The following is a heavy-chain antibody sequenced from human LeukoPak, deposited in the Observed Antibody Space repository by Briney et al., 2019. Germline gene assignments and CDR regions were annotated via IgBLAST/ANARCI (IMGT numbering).Heavy chain of an antibody. CDR3: AKDRGGGMATRSYYFDY. D-gene: IGHD5-24*01. V-gene: IGHV3-30*02. CDR2: IRYDGSNK. Sequence: GGSLRLSCAASGFTFSSYGMHWVRQAPGKGLEWVAFIRYDGSNKYYADSVKGRFTISRDNSKNTLYLQMNSLRAEDTAVYYCAKDRGGGMATRSYYFDYGGREPWSPSPQ. CDR1: GFTFSSYG. J-gene: IGHJ4*02.